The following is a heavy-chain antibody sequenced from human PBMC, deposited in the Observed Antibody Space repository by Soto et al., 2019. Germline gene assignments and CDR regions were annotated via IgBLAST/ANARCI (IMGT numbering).Heavy chain of an antibody. J-gene: IGHJ4*02. CDR2: ISAYTGDT. V-gene: IGHV1-18*01. CDR1: GYTFTSDG. Sequence: ASVKVSCKASGYTFTSDGITWVRQAPGQGLEWMGWISAYTGDTNYAQKLQGRVTMTTDTSTSTAYMELRSLRSDDTAVYYCARDMRYYDGSGFVEYWGQGTLVTVSS. CDR3: ARDMRYYDGSGFVEY. D-gene: IGHD3-22*01.